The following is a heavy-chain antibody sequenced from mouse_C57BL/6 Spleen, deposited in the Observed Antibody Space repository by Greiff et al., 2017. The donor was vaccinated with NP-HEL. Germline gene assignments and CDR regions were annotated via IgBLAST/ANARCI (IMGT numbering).Heavy chain of an antibody. J-gene: IGHJ2*01. CDR1: GYTFTSYW. D-gene: IGHD2-4*01. Sequence: QVQLQQPGAELVKPGASVKMSCKASGYTFTSYWITWVKQRPGQGLEWIGDIYPGSGSTNYNEKFKSKATLTVDTSSSTAYIQLSSLTSEDSAVYYGARESRYDYDPPDWGQGTTLTVAS. CDR3: ARESRYDYDPPD. V-gene: IGHV1-55*01. CDR2: IYPGSGST.